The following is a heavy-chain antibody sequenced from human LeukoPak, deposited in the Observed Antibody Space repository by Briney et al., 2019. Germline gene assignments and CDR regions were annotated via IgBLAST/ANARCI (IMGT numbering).Heavy chain of an antibody. V-gene: IGHV4-59*01. Sequence: PSETLSLTCTISGGSISSYYWTWIRQPPGKGLEWIGYIYNSGTTNYNPSLNSRVTISIDTSKSQLPLKLNSLTAEDTAVYYCAREIGRQQLALPNFDYWGQGTLVTVSS. CDR1: GGSISSYY. CDR3: AREIGRQQLALPNFDY. D-gene: IGHD6-13*01. J-gene: IGHJ4*02. CDR2: IYNSGTT.